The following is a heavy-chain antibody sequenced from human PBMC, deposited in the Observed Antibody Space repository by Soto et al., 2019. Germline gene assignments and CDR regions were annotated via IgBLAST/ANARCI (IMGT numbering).Heavy chain of an antibody. Sequence: GGSLRLSCAASGFTFRNYAMHWVRQAPGKGLEWVAVIPYDGASTYYADSVKGRFTISRDNSRNTLYLQMNSLRVEDTAVHHCAKERRGSSGASHYWGQGTLVTVSS. CDR2: IPYDGAST. J-gene: IGHJ4*02. D-gene: IGHD6-25*01. CDR3: AKERRGSSGASHY. V-gene: IGHV3-30*18. CDR1: GFTFRNYA.